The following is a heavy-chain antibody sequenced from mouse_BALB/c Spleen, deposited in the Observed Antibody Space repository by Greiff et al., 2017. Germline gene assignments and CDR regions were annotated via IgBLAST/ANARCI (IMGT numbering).Heavy chain of an antibody. CDR2: IWTGGGT. J-gene: IGHJ2*01. CDR1: GFSLTSYD. Sequence: QVQLKESGPGLVAPSQSLSITCTVSGFSLTSYDISWIRQPPGKGLEWLGVIWTGGGTNYNSAFMSRLSISKDNSKSQVFLKMNSLQTDDTAIYYCVRDQGYYFDDWGQGTTLTVSS. CDR3: VRDQGYYFDD. V-gene: IGHV2-9-2*01.